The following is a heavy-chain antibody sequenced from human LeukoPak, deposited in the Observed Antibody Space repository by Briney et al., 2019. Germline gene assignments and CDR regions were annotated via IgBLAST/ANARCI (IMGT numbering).Heavy chain of an antibody. CDR1: GGSITIYY. V-gene: IGHV4-4*07. D-gene: IGHD5-18*01. Sequence: SETLSLTCTVSGGSITIYYWSWIRQPAGKGLEWIGRIYTSGSTNYNPSLKSRVTMSVDTSKNQFSLKLSSVTAADTAVYYCARVYSYGYYYYYYMDVWGKGTTVTVSS. CDR3: ARVYSYGYYYYYYMDV. CDR2: IYTSGST. J-gene: IGHJ6*03.